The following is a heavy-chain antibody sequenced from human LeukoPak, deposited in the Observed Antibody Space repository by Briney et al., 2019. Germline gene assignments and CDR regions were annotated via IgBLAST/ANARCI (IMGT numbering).Heavy chain of an antibody. V-gene: IGHV4-4*07. CDR2: IYTSGST. Sequence: SETLSLTRTVSGGSISSYYWSWIRQPAGKGLEWIGRIYTSGSTNYNPSLKSRVTMSVDTSKNQFSLKLSSVTAADTAVYYCARVDYDSSGYPFDYWGQGTLVTVSS. CDR1: GGSISSYY. CDR3: ARVDYDSSGYPFDY. J-gene: IGHJ4*02. D-gene: IGHD3-22*01.